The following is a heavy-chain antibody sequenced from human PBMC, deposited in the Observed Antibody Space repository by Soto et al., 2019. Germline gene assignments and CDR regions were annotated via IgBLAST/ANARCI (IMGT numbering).Heavy chain of an antibody. CDR2: MQPSTGRT. D-gene: IGHD1-26*01. V-gene: IGHV1-8*01. J-gene: IGHJ4*02. CDR1: GYSFTSLD. CDR3: APGVSAGVDY. Sequence: ASVKVSCKASGYSFTSLDINWVRQTAGQGLEWMGWMQPSTGRTGYAQKFQGRVTMTRDTSISTAYMELTTLTSDDTAFYYCAPGVSAGVDYWGQGTLVTVSS.